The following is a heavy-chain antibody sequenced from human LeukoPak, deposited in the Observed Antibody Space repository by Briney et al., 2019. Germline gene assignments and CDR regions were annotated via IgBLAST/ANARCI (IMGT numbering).Heavy chain of an antibody. V-gene: IGHV4-59*12. D-gene: IGHD3-10*01. CDR2: IYYSGST. CDR3: ARESAVRGVIQGTGNMDV. Sequence: SETLSLTCTVSGGSISSYYWSWIRQPPGKGLEWIWYIYYSGSTNYNPSLKSRATMSVDTSKNQFSLKLSSVTAADTAVYYCARESAVRGVIQGTGNMDVWGKGTTVTISS. CDR1: GGSISSYY. J-gene: IGHJ6*03.